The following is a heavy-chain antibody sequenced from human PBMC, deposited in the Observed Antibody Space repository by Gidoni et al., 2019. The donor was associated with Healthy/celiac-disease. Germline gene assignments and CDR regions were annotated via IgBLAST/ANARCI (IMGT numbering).Heavy chain of an antibody. V-gene: IGHV1-69*01. Sequence: QVQLVQSGAEVKKPGSSVQVSCKASGAPFSSSALSWVRQATGQGLEWMGGILPIFGTANDEQKFQGRVTITEDEAKSTAYMELSSLRSEDTAVYYCARGGQELIDFWSGDAFDIWGQGTMVTVSS. CDR3: ARGGQELIDFWSGDAFDI. CDR2: ILPIFGTA. CDR1: GAPFSSSA. J-gene: IGHJ3*02. D-gene: IGHD3-3*01.